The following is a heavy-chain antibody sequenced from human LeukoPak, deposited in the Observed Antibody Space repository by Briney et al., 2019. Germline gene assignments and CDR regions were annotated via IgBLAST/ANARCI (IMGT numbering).Heavy chain of an antibody. D-gene: IGHD4-17*01. CDR2: ISSGGTYE. Sequence: GKSLRLSCAASGFTFSNYAMHWVRQAPGKGLEWVSLISSGGTYEYYADSVKGRFTISRDNSKNTLYLQMNSLRAEDTAVYYCARVRYGELDVWGQGTTVTVSS. V-gene: IGHV3-30*07. CDR1: GFTFSNYA. J-gene: IGHJ6*02. CDR3: ARVRYGELDV.